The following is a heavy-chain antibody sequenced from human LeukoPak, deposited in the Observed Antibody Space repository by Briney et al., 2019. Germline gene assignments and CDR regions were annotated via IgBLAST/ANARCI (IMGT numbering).Heavy chain of an antibody. V-gene: IGHV3-9*01. Sequence: GGSLRLSCAASGFTFDDYAMRWVRQAPGKGLEWVSGISWNSGSIGYADSVKGRFTISRDNAKNSLYLQMSSLRAEDTALYYCAKEWRDAYDYWGQGTLVTVSS. CDR3: AKEWRDAYDY. J-gene: IGHJ4*02. CDR1: GFTFDDYA. CDR2: ISWNSGSI. D-gene: IGHD5-24*01.